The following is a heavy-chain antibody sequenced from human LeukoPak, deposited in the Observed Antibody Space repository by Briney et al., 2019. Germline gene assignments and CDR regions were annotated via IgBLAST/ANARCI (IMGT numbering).Heavy chain of an antibody. CDR1: GYSISSGYY. J-gene: IGHJ4*02. Sequence: PSETLSLTCTVSGYSISSGYYWGWIRQPPGKGLEWIGSIYHSGSTYYNPSLKSRVTISVDTSKNQFSLKLSSVTAADTAVYYCARTRGSYYRSPVDYWGQGTLVTVSS. V-gene: IGHV4-38-2*02. D-gene: IGHD1-26*01. CDR2: IYHSGST. CDR3: ARTRGSYYRSPVDY.